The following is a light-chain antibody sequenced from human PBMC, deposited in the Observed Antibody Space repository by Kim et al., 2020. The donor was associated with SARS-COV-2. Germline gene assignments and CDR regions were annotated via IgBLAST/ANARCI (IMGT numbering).Light chain of an antibody. CDR2: GKN. CDR1: SLRSYY. V-gene: IGLV3-19*01. J-gene: IGLJ3*02. CDR3: NSRDSSG. Sequence: AVSVALGQTVRITCQGDSLRSYYASWYQQKPGQAPVLVFYGKNSRPSGIPERFSGSSSGNTASLTITGAQAEDEADYYCNSRDSSGFGGGTQLTVL.